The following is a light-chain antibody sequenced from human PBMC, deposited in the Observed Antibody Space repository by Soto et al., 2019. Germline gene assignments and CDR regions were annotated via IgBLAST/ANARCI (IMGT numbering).Light chain of an antibody. CDR1: QTISSW. Sequence: DIQMTQSPDTLSGSVGDRVTITCRASQTISSWLAWYQQKPGKAPKLLIYKASTLKSGVTSRFSGSGSGTEFTLTISSLQPDDFATYYCQHYNSYSEAVGQGTKVEIK. CDR2: KAS. V-gene: IGKV1-5*03. CDR3: QHYNSYSEA. J-gene: IGKJ1*01.